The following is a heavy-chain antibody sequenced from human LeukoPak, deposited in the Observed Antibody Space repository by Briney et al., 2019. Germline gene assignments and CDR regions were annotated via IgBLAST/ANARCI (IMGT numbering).Heavy chain of an antibody. CDR3: ARGRVPPSPENRGSWHFDY. D-gene: IGHD7-27*01. Sequence: SETLSLTCAVYGGSFSGYYWSWIRQPPGKGLEWIGEINHSGSTNYNPSLKSRVTISVDTSKNQFSLKLSSVTAADTAVYYCARGRVPPSPENRGSWHFDYWGQGTLVTVSP. CDR1: GGSFSGYY. V-gene: IGHV4-34*01. CDR2: INHSGST. J-gene: IGHJ4*02.